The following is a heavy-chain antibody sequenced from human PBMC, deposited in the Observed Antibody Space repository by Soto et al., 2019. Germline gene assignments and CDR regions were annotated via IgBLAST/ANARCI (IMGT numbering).Heavy chain of an antibody. CDR1: GGSIKNGDYF. D-gene: IGHD3-10*01. Sequence: SETLSLTCTVSGGSIKNGDYFWGWIRQPPGKGLEWIGSVHSSGGTYYNSSLNGRVTISIDTSNNHFSLNLISVTAADTAVYFCARGVTMVRGVIYSYYYYYGMDVWGQGTTVTVSS. J-gene: IGHJ6*02. CDR2: VHSSGGT. CDR3: ARGVTMVRGVIYSYYYYYGMDV. V-gene: IGHV4-39*02.